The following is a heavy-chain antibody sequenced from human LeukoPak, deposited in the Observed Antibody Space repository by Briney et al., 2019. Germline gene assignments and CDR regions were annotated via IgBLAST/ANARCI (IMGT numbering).Heavy chain of an antibody. CDR3: AKASWDDFWSGPRNYYFDY. Sequence: GGSLRLSCAASGFTFDDYTMHWVRQAPGKGLEWVSLISWDGGSTYYADSVKGRFTISRDNSKNSLYLQMNSLRTEDTALYNCAKASWDDFWSGPRNYYFDYWGQGTLVTVSS. CDR1: GFTFDDYT. V-gene: IGHV3-43*01. CDR2: ISWDGGST. D-gene: IGHD3-3*01. J-gene: IGHJ4*02.